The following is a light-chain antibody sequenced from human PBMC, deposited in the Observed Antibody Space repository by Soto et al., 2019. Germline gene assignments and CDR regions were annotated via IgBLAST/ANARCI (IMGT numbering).Light chain of an antibody. CDR3: QQRGNWPPT. CDR1: QSVRSY. V-gene: IGKV3-11*01. J-gene: IGKJ2*01. Sequence: EIVLTQSPATLSLSPGERATLSCRASQSVRSYLDWYQQKPGQSPRLLIFDASNRATGIPARFSGSGSGTDFTLTISSLEPEDFAVYYCQQRGNWPPTFGQGTKLEIK. CDR2: DAS.